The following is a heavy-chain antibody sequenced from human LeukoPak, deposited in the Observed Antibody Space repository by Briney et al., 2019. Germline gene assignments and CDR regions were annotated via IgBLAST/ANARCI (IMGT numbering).Heavy chain of an antibody. Sequence: GGSLRLSCAASGFTVSSNFMGWVRQAPGKGLEWVSVIYSGGSTYYADSVKGRFTISRDKSKNTLYLQMKSLAAEDTAVYYCARLDGPTVTSFDYWGQGTLVTVSS. D-gene: IGHD4-17*01. CDR1: GFTVSSNF. J-gene: IGHJ4*02. CDR3: ARLDGPTVTSFDY. V-gene: IGHV3-53*01. CDR2: IYSGGST.